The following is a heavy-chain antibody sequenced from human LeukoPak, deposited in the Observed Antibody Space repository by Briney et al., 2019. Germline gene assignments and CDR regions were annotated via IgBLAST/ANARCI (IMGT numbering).Heavy chain of an antibody. Sequence: GGSLRLSCAASGFIFTKYWMNWVRRAPGKGQGWVASIKPDGSVTYYADSVKGRFTIYRDNARNSLYLQMNSLRAEYTAVYYCASSGQLNYWGQGTLVTVSS. CDR1: GFIFTKYW. CDR3: ASSGQLNY. J-gene: IGHJ4*02. D-gene: IGHD6-13*01. CDR2: IKPDGSVT. V-gene: IGHV3-7*01.